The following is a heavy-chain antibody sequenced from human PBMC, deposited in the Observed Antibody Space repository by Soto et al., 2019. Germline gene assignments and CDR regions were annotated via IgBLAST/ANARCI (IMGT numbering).Heavy chain of an antibody. Sequence: PSETLSLTCTVSGGSISSYYWSWIRQPPGKGLEWIGYIYYSGSTNYNPSLKSRVTISVDTSKNQFSLKLSSVTAADTAVYYCARNHHQLRRTFDYWGQGTLVTVSS. J-gene: IGHJ4*02. CDR2: IYYSGST. D-gene: IGHD1-1*01. V-gene: IGHV4-59*08. CDR1: GGSISSYY. CDR3: ARNHHQLRRTFDY.